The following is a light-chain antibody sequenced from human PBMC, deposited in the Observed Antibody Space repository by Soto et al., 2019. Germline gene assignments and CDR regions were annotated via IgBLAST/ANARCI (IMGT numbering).Light chain of an antibody. V-gene: IGLV2-14*03. J-gene: IGLJ2*01. CDR3: SSYTSSSTLGVV. CDR1: GYNY. Sequence: QSALTQPASVSGSPGQSITISCTGGYNYVSWYQHHPDKAPKLMIYDVSNRPSGVSNRFSGSKSGNTASLTISGLQAEDEADYYCSSYTSSSTLGVVFGGGTKLTVL. CDR2: DVS.